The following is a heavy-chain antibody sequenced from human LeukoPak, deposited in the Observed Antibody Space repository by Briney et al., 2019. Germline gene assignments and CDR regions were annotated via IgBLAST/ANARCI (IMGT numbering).Heavy chain of an antibody. CDR2: IYHSGST. Sequence: ASETLSLTCTVSGYSISSGYYWGWIRQPPGKGLEWIGTIYHSGSTYYNPSLKSRVTISVDTSRNHFSLRLNSLTAADTAVYYCARRRYSGSSQHFDYWGLGTLVTVSS. D-gene: IGHD1-26*01. CDR3: ARRRYSGSSQHFDY. V-gene: IGHV4-38-2*02. CDR1: GYSISSGYY. J-gene: IGHJ4*02.